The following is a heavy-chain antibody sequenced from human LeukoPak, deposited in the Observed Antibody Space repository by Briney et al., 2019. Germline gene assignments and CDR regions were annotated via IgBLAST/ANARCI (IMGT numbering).Heavy chain of an antibody. Sequence: KPSETLSLTCAVSGGSFSGYYWSWIRQPPGKGLEWIGEINHSGSTNYNPSLKSRVTISVDTSKNQFSLKLSSVTAADTAVYYCARGTTVASLGYYYYYMDVWGKGTTVTVSS. CDR3: ARGTTVASLGYYYYYMDV. D-gene: IGHD4-23*01. V-gene: IGHV4-34*01. CDR2: INHSGST. CDR1: GGSFSGYY. J-gene: IGHJ6*03.